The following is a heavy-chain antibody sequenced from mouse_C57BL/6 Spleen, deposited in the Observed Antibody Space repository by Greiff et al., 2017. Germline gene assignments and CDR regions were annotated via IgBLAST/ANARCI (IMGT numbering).Heavy chain of an antibody. Sequence: EVMLVESGGGLVKPGGSLKLSCAASGFTFSSYTMSWVRQTPEKRLEWVATISGGGGNTYYPDSVKGRFTISRDNAKNTLYLQMSSLRSEDTAVYYCARRVRGGFDYWGQGTTLTVSS. V-gene: IGHV5-9*01. CDR3: ARRVRGGFDY. CDR1: GFTFSSYT. CDR2: ISGGGGNT. J-gene: IGHJ2*01.